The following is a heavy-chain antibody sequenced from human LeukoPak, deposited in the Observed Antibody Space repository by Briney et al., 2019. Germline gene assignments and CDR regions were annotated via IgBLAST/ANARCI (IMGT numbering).Heavy chain of an antibody. CDR1: GYTFTGHY. CDR2: INPSGGST. D-gene: IGHD6-19*01. J-gene: IGHJ4*02. V-gene: IGHV1-46*01. Sequence: ASVKVSCKASGYTFTGHYMHWVRQAPGQGLEWMGIINPSGGSTSYAQKFQGRITMTRDTSTSTVYMELSSLRSEDTAVYYCAREWYSSGWWEDWGQGTLVTVSS. CDR3: AREWYSSGWWED.